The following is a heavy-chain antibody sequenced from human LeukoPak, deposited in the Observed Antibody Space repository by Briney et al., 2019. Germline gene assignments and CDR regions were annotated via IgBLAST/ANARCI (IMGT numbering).Heavy chain of an antibody. CDR2: IKQDGGEK. CDR3: ARLGARQVLDY. CDR1: GFTFSSYW. Sequence: PGGSLRLSCTASGFTFSSYWMSWVRQAPGKGLEWVANIKQDGGEKYYVDSVKGRFTISRDNAKNSLYLQMNSLRAEDTAVYYYARLGARQVLDYWGQGTLVTVSS. V-gene: IGHV3-7*01. D-gene: IGHD4-17*01. J-gene: IGHJ4*02.